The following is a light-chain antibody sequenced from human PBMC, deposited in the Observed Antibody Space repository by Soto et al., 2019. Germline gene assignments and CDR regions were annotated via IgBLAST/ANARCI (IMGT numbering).Light chain of an antibody. CDR2: AAS. Sequence: DVRMTQSPSSLSASVGDSVTITCRASQSISTYLNWYQQKPGRAPKVVIYAASNLQSGVPSRFSGSRSGTDFTLTIRGLQPGDSATYFCQQSFGITWTFGQGTKVEIK. J-gene: IGKJ1*01. CDR3: QQSFGITWT. CDR1: QSISTY. V-gene: IGKV1-39*01.